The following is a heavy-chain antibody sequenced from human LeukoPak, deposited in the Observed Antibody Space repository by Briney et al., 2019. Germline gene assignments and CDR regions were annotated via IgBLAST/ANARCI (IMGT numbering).Heavy chain of an antibody. CDR3: AKRGVVIRVFLVGFHKEAYYFDS. V-gene: IGHV3-23*01. CDR2: ISGSGGGA. J-gene: IGHJ4*02. D-gene: IGHD3-10*01. Sequence: PGGSLRLSCAASGFTFSDYYMSWIRQAPGKGLEWVAGISGSGGGAQYADSVKGRFTISRDNAKNRLYLHMNSLRAEDTAMYFCAKRGVVIRVFLVGFHKEAYYFDSWGQGVLVTVSS. CDR1: GFTFSDYY.